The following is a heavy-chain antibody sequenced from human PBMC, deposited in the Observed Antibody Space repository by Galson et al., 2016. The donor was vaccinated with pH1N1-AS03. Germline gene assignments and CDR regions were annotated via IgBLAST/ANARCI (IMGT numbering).Heavy chain of an antibody. V-gene: IGHV3-23*01. J-gene: IGHJ4*02. D-gene: IGHD1-26*01. Sequence: SLRLSCAASGFTFKNYAMSWVRQAPGKGLEWVSVISGIGTSTYYAASVKGRFSISRDNAKNSLYLQMNSLRAEDTAAYYCVKGGTNFDSWGQGTLVTVSS. CDR1: GFTFKNYA. CDR3: VKGGTNFDS. CDR2: ISGIGTST.